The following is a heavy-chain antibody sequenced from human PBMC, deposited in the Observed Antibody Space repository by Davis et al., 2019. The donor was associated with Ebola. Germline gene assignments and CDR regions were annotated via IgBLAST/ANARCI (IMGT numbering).Heavy chain of an antibody. D-gene: IGHD1-26*01. CDR1: GFTFSDYY. CDR2: ISSRGDYT. CDR3: ARDMPSVGATSY. J-gene: IGHJ4*02. Sequence: GESLKISCAASGFTFSDYYMSWIRQAPGKGLEWISYISSRGDYTNYADSVKGRFAISRDNAKNSLYLQMNSLGAEDTAIYYCARDMPSVGATSYWGQGILVTVSS. V-gene: IGHV3-11*06.